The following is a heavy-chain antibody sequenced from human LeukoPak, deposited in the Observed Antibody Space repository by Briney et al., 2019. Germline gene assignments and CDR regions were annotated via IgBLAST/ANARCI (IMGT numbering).Heavy chain of an antibody. D-gene: IGHD6-13*01. CDR1: GGSISSSSYY. CDR3: ARGVIAAGGNDFDY. Sequence: SETLSLTCTVSGGSISSSSYYWGWIRQPPGKGLEWIGRIFASGTTKYNPSLKSRVTMSVETSKNQFSLKLSSVTAADTAVYYCARGVIAAGGNDFDYWGQGTLVTVSS. V-gene: IGHV4-39*07. J-gene: IGHJ4*02. CDR2: IFASGTT.